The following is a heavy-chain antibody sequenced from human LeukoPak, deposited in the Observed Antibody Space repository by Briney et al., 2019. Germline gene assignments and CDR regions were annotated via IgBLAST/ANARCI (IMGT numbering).Heavy chain of an antibody. CDR2: IGTAGDT. Sequence: PGGSLRLSCAASGFTFSSYDMHWVRQATGKGLEWVSAIGTAGDTYYPGSVKGRFTISRDNSKNTLYLQMNSLRAEDTAVYYCAKAGHSSSWDYGMDVWGQGTTVTVSS. J-gene: IGHJ6*02. V-gene: IGHV3-13*01. CDR3: AKAGHSSSWDYGMDV. CDR1: GFTFSSYD. D-gene: IGHD6-13*01.